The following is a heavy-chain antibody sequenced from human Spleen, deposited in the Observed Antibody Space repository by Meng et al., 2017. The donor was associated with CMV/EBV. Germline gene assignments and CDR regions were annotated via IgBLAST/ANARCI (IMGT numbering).Heavy chain of an antibody. D-gene: IGHD5-18*01. CDR1: GFTVSSNY. CDR2: IYSGGST. CDR3: ARESGIQLSGMDV. V-gene: IGHV3-53*01. Sequence: GGSLRLSCAASGFTVSSNYMSWVRQAPGKGLEWVSVIYSGGSTYYADSVKGRFTISRDNSKNTLYLQMNSLRAEDTAVYYCARESGIQLSGMDVWGQGTTVTVSS. J-gene: IGHJ6*02.